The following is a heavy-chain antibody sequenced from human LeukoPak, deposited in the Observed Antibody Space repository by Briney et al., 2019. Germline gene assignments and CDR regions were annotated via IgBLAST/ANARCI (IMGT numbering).Heavy chain of an antibody. CDR3: ATTFNRSTYYEYYFDY. D-gene: IGHD3-22*01. CDR2: IIPILGLA. Sequence: GASVKVSCKASGYTFTSYYIHWVRQAPGQGLEWMGRIIPILGLANYAQQFQGRVTITADKSTGTHYMELSSLRSEDTAVYYCATTFNRSTYYEYYFDYWGQGTLVTVSS. V-gene: IGHV1-69*02. J-gene: IGHJ4*02. CDR1: GYTFTSYY.